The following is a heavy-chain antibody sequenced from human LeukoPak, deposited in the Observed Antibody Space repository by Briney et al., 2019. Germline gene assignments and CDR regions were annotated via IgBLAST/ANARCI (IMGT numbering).Heavy chain of an antibody. CDR3: ARFPFGTKFYFDF. CDR1: GYTFSAYY. J-gene: IGHJ4*02. CDR2: INPNNGDT. Sequence: ASVKVSCKASGYTFSAYYIHWVRQAPGHGLEWMGWINPNNGDTVYAQRFQGRVTMTRDTSISTAYMELTGLSVDDTAVYYCARFPFGTKFYFDFWGQGTLVTVSS. V-gene: IGHV1-2*02. D-gene: IGHD1-7*01.